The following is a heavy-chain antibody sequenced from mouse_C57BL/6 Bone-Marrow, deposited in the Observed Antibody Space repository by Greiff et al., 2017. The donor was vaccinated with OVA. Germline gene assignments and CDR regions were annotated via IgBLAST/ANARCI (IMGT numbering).Heavy chain of an antibody. D-gene: IGHD1-1*01. CDR3: ARSDYCSPYYAMDY. CDR1: GYTFTSYG. V-gene: IGHV1-81*01. J-gene: IGHJ4*01. CDR2: IYPRSGNT. Sequence: QVQLQQSGAELARPGASVKLSCKASGYTFTSYGISWVKQRTGQGLEWIGEIYPRSGNTYYNEKFKGKATLTADKSSSTAYMELRSLTSEDSAVYFCARSDYCSPYYAMDYWGQGTSVTVSS.